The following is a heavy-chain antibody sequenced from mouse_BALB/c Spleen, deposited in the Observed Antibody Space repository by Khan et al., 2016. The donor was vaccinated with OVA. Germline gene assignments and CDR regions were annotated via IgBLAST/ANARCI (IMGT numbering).Heavy chain of an antibody. D-gene: IGHD2-13*01. CDR2: IYPGDGDT. CDR1: GYTFTRYW. CDR3: ASDYCRYFDY. J-gene: IGHJ2*01. Sequence: QVQLKESGAELARPGASVKLSCKASGYTFTRYWMLWVKQRPGQGLEWIGAIYPGDGDTKYTHKFKGKATLTADKSSSSAYMQLSSLASEDSAVYYCASDYCRYFDYWGQGTTLTVSS. V-gene: IGHV1-87*01.